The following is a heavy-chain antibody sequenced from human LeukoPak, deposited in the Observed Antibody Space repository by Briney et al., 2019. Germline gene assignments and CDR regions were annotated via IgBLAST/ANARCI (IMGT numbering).Heavy chain of an antibody. CDR2: IRYDGSNK. CDR3: ARDRYYYDSSARYFDY. D-gene: IGHD3-22*01. Sequence: PGGSLRLSCAASGFTFSSYGMHWVRQAPGKGLEWVAFIRYDGSNKYYADSVKGRFTISRDNSKNTLYLQMNSLRAEDTAVYYCARDRYYYDSSARYFDYWGQGTLVTVSS. CDR1: GFTFSSYG. V-gene: IGHV3-30*02. J-gene: IGHJ4*02.